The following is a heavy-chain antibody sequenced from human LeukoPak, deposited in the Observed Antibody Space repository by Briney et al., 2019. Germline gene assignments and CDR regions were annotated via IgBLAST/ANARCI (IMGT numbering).Heavy chain of an antibody. CDR3: ARVRMDYGSGSPADY. J-gene: IGHJ4*02. V-gene: IGHV3-11*01. CDR1: GFTFSDYY. Sequence: SGGSLRLSCAASGFTFSDYYMSWIRQAPGKGLEWVSYISSSGITIYYADSVKGRFTISRDNAKNSLYLQMNSLRAEDTAVYYCARVRMDYGSGSPADYWGQGTLVTVSS. CDR2: ISSSGITI. D-gene: IGHD3-10*01.